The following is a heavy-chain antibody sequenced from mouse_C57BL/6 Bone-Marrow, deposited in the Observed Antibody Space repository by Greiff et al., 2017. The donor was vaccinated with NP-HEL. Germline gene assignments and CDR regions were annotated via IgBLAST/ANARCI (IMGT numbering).Heavy chain of an antibody. CDR2: IDPSDSYT. CDR1: GYTFTSYW. V-gene: IGHV1-50*01. Sequence: QVQLQQPGAELVKPGASVKLSCKASGYTFTSYWMQWVKQRPGQGLEWIGEIDPSDSYTNYNQKLKGKATLTLDTSSSTAYMQLSSLTSEDSAVYYCATDLLWYFDVWGTGTTVTVSS. J-gene: IGHJ1*03. D-gene: IGHD2-1*01. CDR3: ATDLLWYFDV.